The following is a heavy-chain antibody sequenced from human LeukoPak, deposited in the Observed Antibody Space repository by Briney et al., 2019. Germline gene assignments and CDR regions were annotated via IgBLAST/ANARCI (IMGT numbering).Heavy chain of an antibody. J-gene: IGHJ6*03. D-gene: IGHD2-15*01. CDR3: ARRGCSGGSCSYYYYYYMDV. CDR1: GGSISSYY. CDR2: IYSSGST. Sequence: PSETLSLTCTVSGGSISSYYWSWIRQPAGKGLEWIGRIYSSGSTNYNPSLKSRVTISVDTSKNQFSLKLSSVTAADTAVYYCARRGCSGGSCSYYYYYYMDVWGKGTTVTISS. V-gene: IGHV4-4*07.